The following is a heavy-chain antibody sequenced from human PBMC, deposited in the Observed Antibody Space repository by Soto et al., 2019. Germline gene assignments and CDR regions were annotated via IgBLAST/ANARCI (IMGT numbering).Heavy chain of an antibody. CDR3: ARGSFYGDYTNWFDP. CDR2: INHSGST. D-gene: IGHD4-17*01. Sequence: QVQLQQWGAGLLKPSETLSLTCAVYGXSFSGYYXXWIRQPPXKXLXWIGEINHSGSTNYNPSLKSRVTISVDTSKNQFSLKLSSVTAADTAVYYCARGSFYGDYTNWFDPWGQGTLVTVSS. CDR1: GXSFSGYY. J-gene: IGHJ5*02. V-gene: IGHV4-34*01.